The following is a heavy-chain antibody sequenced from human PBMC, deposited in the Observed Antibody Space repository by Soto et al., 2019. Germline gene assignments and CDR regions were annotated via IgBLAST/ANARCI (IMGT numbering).Heavy chain of an antibody. Sequence: SETLSLTCTFSGGSISSGDYYWSWIRQPPGKGLEWIGYIYYSGSTYYNPSLKSRVTISVDTSKNQFSLKLSSVTAADTAVYYCARGYAYYYDSSGYYYFDYWGQGALVTVSS. J-gene: IGHJ4*02. CDR1: GGSISSGDYY. V-gene: IGHV4-30-4*01. CDR2: IYYSGST. D-gene: IGHD3-22*01. CDR3: ARGYAYYYDSSGYYYFDY.